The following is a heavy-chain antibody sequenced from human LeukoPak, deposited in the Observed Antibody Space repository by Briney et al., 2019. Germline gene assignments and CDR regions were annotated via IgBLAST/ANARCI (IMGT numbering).Heavy chain of an antibody. CDR1: GFTFTSSA. CDR3: ARAAYCSGGSCYGAFDI. CDR2: IVVGSGNT. V-gene: IGHV1-58*02. J-gene: IGHJ3*02. D-gene: IGHD2-15*01. Sequence: GASVKVSRKASGFTFTSSAMQWVRQARGQRLEWIGWIVVGSGNTNYAQKFQERVTITTDTSTSTAYMELRSLRSDDTAVYYCARAAYCSGGSCYGAFDIWGQGTMVTVSS.